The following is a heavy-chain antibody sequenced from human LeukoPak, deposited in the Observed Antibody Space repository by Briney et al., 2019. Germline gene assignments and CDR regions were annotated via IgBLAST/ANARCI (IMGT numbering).Heavy chain of an antibody. CDR2: IYYSGST. J-gene: IGHJ6*03. D-gene: IGHD3-22*01. CDR1: GGSISSSSYY. V-gene: IGHV4-39*01. Sequence: SETLSLTCTVSGGSISSSSYYWGWIRQPPGTGLEWIGSIYYSGSTYYNPSLKSRVTISVDTSKNQFSLKLSSVTAADTAVYYCARLISSAYYYYYMDVWGKGTTVTVSS. CDR3: ARLISSAYYYYYMDV.